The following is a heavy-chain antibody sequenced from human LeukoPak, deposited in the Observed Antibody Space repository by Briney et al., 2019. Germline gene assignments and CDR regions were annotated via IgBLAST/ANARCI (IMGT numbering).Heavy chain of an antibody. CDR1: RGYLSTHL. CDR2: MSTTGSS. D-gene: IGHD5-24*01. Sequence: SETLPLTCSRPRGYLSTHLWGSIRQPAGRGLGWVGRMSTTGSSNYNPSLKSRVTMSGDPAQNQFSLKQSAVTGQDPAVLCCGGKVEMPTQFDYWGQGTLVTVSS. V-gene: IGHV4-4*07. J-gene: IGHJ4*02. CDR3: GGKVEMPTQFDY.